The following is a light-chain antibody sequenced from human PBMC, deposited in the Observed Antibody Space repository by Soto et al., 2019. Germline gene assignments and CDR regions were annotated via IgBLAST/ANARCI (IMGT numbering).Light chain of an antibody. V-gene: IGLV1-47*01. Sequence: QSVLTQPPSASGTPGQRVTISCSGSSSNIGTNYIYWYQQVPGTAPKLLIYRDNQRPSGVPDRFSGSKSDTSASLAISGLRSEDEADYYCAAWDDSLSGYVFGTGTKLTVL. CDR2: RDN. CDR3: AAWDDSLSGYV. J-gene: IGLJ1*01. CDR1: SSNIGTNY.